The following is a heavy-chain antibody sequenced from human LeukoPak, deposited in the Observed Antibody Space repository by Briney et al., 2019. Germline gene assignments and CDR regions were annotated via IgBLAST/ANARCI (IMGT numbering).Heavy chain of an antibody. CDR3: ARAITNYGYIFDY. V-gene: IGHV3-11*04. CDR2: ISSSGSTI. D-gene: IGHD5-18*01. J-gene: IGHJ4*02. Sequence: GGSLRLSCAASGFTFSDYYMSWIRQAPGKGLEWVSYISSSGSTIYYADSVKGRFTISRDKAKNSLYLQMNSLRAEDTAVYYCARAITNYGYIFDYWGQGTLVTVSS. CDR1: GFTFSDYY.